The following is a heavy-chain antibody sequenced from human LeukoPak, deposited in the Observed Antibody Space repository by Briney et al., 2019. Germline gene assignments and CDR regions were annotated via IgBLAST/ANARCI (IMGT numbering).Heavy chain of an antibody. CDR2: INPSGGST. J-gene: IGHJ4*02. CDR1: GYTFTSYY. CDR3: ARAAAAGRRFDY. D-gene: IGHD6-13*01. V-gene: IGHV1-46*01. Sequence: GASVKVSCKASGYTFTSYYLHWVRQAPGQGLEWMGIINPSGGSTSYAQKFQGRVTMTRDTSTGTVYMELSSLRSDDTAVYYCARAAAAGRRFDYWGQGTLVTVSS.